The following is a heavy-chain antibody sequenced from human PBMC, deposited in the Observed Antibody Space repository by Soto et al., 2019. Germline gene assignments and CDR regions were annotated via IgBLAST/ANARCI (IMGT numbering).Heavy chain of an antibody. Sequence: GGSLRLSCAASGSGFTVNNNYMSWVRQAPGKGLEWVSVVYSGGSTYYAESVKGRFTISRDNSKNTVYLQMNSLRVEDTAVYYCARAPVVGATKYYFDYWGQGTLVTVSS. CDR3: ARAPVVGATKYYFDY. CDR1: GSGFTVNNNY. V-gene: IGHV3-53*01. D-gene: IGHD1-26*01. CDR2: VYSGGST. J-gene: IGHJ4*02.